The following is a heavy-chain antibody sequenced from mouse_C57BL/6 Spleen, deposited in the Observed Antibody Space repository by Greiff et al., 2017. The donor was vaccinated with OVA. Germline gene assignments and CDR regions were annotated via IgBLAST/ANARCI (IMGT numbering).Heavy chain of an antibody. CDR2: IHPSDSDT. D-gene: IGHD2-1*01. CDR1: GYTFTSYW. J-gene: IGHJ3*01. CDR3: AIEGSYYGNYAWFAY. Sequence: QVQLQQPGAELVKPGASVKVSCKASGYTFTSYWMHWVKQRPGQGLEWIGRIHPSDSDTNYNQKFKGKATLTVDKSYSTAYMQLSSLTSEDSAVYYCAIEGSYYGNYAWFAYWGQGTLVTVSA. V-gene: IGHV1-74*01.